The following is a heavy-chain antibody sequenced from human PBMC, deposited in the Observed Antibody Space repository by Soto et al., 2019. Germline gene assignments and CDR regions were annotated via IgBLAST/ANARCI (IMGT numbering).Heavy chain of an antibody. CDR3: ARVVAGYCSGGSCYSPPDYYYGMDV. CDR2: ISAYNGNT. V-gene: IGHV1-18*04. D-gene: IGHD2-15*01. CDR1: GYTFTNYG. J-gene: IGHJ6*02. Sequence: GASVKVSCKASGYTFTNYGISWVRQAPGQGLEWMGWISAYNGNTNYAQKLQGRVTMTTDTSTSTAYMELRSLRSDDTAVYYCARVVAGYCSGGSCYSPPDYYYGMDVWGQGPRSPSP.